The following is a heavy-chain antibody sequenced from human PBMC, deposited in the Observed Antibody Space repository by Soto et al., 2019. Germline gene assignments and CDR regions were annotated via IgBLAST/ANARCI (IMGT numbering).Heavy chain of an antibody. V-gene: IGHV1-18*01. Sequence: QVQLVQSGAEVKKPGASVKVSCKASGYTFTSYGISWVRQAPGQGLEWMGWISAHNGNKNHAQKLQDSVTMTTDTSTSTAYMELRGLRSDDTAVYYCARDAAVGLFDYWGQGTLVTVSS. CDR1: GYTFTSYG. CDR2: ISAHNGNK. CDR3: ARDAAVGLFDY. J-gene: IGHJ4*02. D-gene: IGHD1-26*01.